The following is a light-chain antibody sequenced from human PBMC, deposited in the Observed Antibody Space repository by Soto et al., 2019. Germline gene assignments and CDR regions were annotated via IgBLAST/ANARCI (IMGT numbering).Light chain of an antibody. Sequence: DIQMTQSPSSLSASVGDRVTITCQASQDVSNYLNWYQQKPGKAPKLLIYDASNLETGVPSRFSGSGSGTDFTSTTSSLQPEDIATYYCQQYDNLPPYTFGQGTKLEIK. CDR2: DAS. CDR1: QDVSNY. V-gene: IGKV1-33*01. CDR3: QQYDNLPPYT. J-gene: IGKJ2*01.